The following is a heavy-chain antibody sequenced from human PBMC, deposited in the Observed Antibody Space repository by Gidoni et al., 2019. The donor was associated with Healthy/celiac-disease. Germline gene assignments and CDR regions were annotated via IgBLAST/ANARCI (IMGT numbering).Heavy chain of an antibody. CDR3: AKDLRVCSGGSCYSGDYYYGMDV. V-gene: IGHV3-23*01. CDR1: GFTFSSYA. CDR2: ISGSGGST. D-gene: IGHD2-15*01. Sequence: EVQLLESGGGLVQPGGSLRLSCAASGFTFSSYAMSWVLQAPGKGLEWVSAISGSGGSTYYADSVKGRFTISRDNSKNTLYLQMNSLRAEDTAVYYCAKDLRVCSGGSCYSGDYYYGMDVWGQGTTVTVSS. J-gene: IGHJ6*02.